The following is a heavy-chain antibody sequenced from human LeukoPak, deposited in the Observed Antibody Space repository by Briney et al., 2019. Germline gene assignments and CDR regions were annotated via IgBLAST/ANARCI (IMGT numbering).Heavy chain of an antibody. J-gene: IGHJ3*02. CDR1: GFTFSSYS. CDR2: ISSSSSYI. D-gene: IGHD3-9*01. CDR3: AREGAYYDILTGYSPDAFDI. V-gene: IGHV3-21*01. Sequence: GGSLRLSCAASGFTFSSYSMNWVRQAPGKGLEWVSSISSSSSYIYYADSVKGRFTISRDNAKNSLYLQMNSLRAEDTAVYYCAREGAYYDILTGYSPDAFDIWGQGTMVTVSS.